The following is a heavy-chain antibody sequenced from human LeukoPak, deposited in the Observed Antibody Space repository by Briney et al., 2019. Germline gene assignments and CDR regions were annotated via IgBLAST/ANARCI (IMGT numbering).Heavy chain of an antibody. D-gene: IGHD3-22*01. CDR1: EFSVGSNY. Sequence: GGSLRLSCAASEFSVGSNYMTWVRQAPGKGLEWVANIKQDGSEQYYVDSVTGRLTISRDNAKNSLYLQMNSLRAEDTAVYYCARDFPYYYDTSGYYVDYWGQGTLVTVSS. J-gene: IGHJ4*02. V-gene: IGHV3-7*01. CDR2: IKQDGSEQ. CDR3: ARDFPYYYDTSGYYVDY.